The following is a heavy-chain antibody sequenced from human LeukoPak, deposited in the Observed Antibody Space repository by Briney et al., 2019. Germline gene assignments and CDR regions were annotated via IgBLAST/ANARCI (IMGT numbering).Heavy chain of an antibody. V-gene: IGHV3-15*01. Sequence: GGSLRLSCAASGFTFSNAWTSWVRQAPGKGLEWVGRIKSKTDGGTTDYAAPVKGRFTISRDDSKNTLYLQMNSLKTEDTAVYYCTTGKSSTSPRFDYWGQGTLVTVSS. CDR1: GFTFSNAW. CDR2: IKSKTDGGTT. D-gene: IGHD2-2*01. J-gene: IGHJ4*02. CDR3: TTGKSSTSPRFDY.